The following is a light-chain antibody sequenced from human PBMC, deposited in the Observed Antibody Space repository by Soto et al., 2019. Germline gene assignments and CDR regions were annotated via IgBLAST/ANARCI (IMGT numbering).Light chain of an antibody. Sequence: EIPMAPTPSSLSAPVGGRVTITLRASQGIRNDLGWYQQKPGKAPKRLIYAASSLQSGVPSRFSGSGSGTEFTLTISSLQPEDFATYYCLQHNSYPRTFGQGTKVDIK. CDR2: AAS. CDR3: LQHNSYPRT. J-gene: IGKJ1*01. V-gene: IGKV1-17*01. CDR1: QGIRND.